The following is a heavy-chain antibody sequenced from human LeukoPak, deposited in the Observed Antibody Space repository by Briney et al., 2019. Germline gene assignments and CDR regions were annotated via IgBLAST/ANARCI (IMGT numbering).Heavy chain of an antibody. D-gene: IGHD6-13*01. CDR2: INPDTGGT. CDR1: GYTFTGYY. CDR3: ARDRNGPGYSREFDF. Sequence: ASVKVSCKASGYTFTGYYLHWVRQAPGQGLEWMEWINPDTGGTTYAQKFQGRVTMTSDTSISTAYMEPSRLRSDDTAEYYCARDRNGPGYSREFDFWGQGTLVTVSS. V-gene: IGHV1-2*02. J-gene: IGHJ4*02.